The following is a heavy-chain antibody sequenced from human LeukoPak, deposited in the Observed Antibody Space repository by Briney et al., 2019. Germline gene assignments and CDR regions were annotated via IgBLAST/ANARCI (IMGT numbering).Heavy chain of an antibody. CDR2: ISGSGGST. J-gene: IGHJ4*02. CDR3: AKSFKTSTN. D-gene: IGHD3-10*01. CDR1: GFTFSSYA. V-gene: IGHV3-23*01. Sequence: PGGSLRLSCAASGFTFSSYAMTWVRQAPGKGLEWVSTISGSGGSTYYADSVKGRFTISRDNSKSTLYLQMNDLRAEDTAVYFCAKSFKTSTNWGPRTLVTFST.